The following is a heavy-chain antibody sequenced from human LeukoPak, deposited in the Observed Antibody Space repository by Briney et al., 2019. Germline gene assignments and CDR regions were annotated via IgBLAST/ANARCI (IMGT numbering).Heavy chain of an antibody. CDR2: IIPIFGTA. Sequence: GASVKVSCKASGGTFSSYAISWVRQAPGQGLEWMGGIIPIFGTANYAQKLQGRVTITTDESTSTAYMELSSLRSEDTAVYYCARGIVRGSYALYYYYYMDVWGKGTTVTVSS. D-gene: IGHD1-26*01. V-gene: IGHV1-69*05. J-gene: IGHJ6*03. CDR3: ARGIVRGSYALYYYYYMDV. CDR1: GGTFSSYA.